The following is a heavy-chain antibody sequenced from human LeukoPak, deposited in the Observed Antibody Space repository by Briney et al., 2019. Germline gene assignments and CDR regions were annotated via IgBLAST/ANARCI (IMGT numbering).Heavy chain of an antibody. CDR1: GFTVSSNY. D-gene: IGHD2-15*01. CDR3: QVVVVAQRDALDI. J-gene: IGHJ3*02. Sequence: GGSLRLSCAASGFTVSSNYMSWVRQAPGKGLEWVSVIYSGGSTYYADSVKGRFTISRDNSKNTLYLQMNSLRAEDTAVYYCQVVVVAQRDALDIWGQGTMVTVSS. V-gene: IGHV3-66*01. CDR2: IYSGGST.